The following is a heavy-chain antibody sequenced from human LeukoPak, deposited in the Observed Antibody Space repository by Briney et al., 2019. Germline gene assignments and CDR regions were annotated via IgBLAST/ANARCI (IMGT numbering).Heavy chain of an antibody. CDR1: GVTLSNYA. D-gene: IGHD3-22*01. Sequence: GGSLRLSCVASGVTLSNYAMSWVRQAPGKGLECVSAISGSGGSTYYADSVKGRFTISRDNSKNTLYLQMNSLRAEDTAVYYCAKDNAYYYDSSGYYYRRYFDYWGQGTLVTVSS. CDR2: ISGSGGST. CDR3: AKDNAYYYDSSGYYYRRYFDY. J-gene: IGHJ4*02. V-gene: IGHV3-23*01.